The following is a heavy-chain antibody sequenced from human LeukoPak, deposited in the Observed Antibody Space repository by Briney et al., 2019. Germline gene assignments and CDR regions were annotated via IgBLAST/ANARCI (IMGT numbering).Heavy chain of an antibody. CDR3: AKLAAAGIFLDY. CDR2: ISGSGGST. V-gene: IGHV3-23*01. J-gene: IGHJ4*02. CDR1: GFTFSSYA. D-gene: IGHD6-13*01. Sequence: GRSLRLSCAASGFTFSSYAMSWVRQAPGKGLEWVSAISGSGGSTYYADSVKGRFTISRDNSKNTLYLQMTSLRAEDTAVYYCAKLAAAGIFLDYWGQGILVTVSS.